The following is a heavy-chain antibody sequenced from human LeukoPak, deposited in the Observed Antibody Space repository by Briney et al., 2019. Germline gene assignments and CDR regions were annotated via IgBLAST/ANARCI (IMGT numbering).Heavy chain of an antibody. CDR2: ISSSGSTI. Sequence: GGSLRLSCAASGFTFSSYEMNWVRQAPGKGLEWVSYISSSGSTIYYADSAKGRFTVSRDNAKNSLYLQMNSLRAEDTAVYYCAELGITMIGGVWGKGTTVTISS. J-gene: IGHJ6*04. D-gene: IGHD3-10*02. V-gene: IGHV3-48*03. CDR3: AELGITMIGGV. CDR1: GFTFSSYE.